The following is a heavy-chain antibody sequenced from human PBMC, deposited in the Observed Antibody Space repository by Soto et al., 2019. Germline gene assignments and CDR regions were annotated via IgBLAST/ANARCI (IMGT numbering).Heavy chain of an antibody. Sequence: EVQLVESGGGLVQPGGSLRLSCAASGFTFSTYEINWVRQAPGKGLEWVSYVSSSGSTKYYADSVRGRFTISRDNAKNSLYLQMNSLRGEDTAVYYCARSPLSGTFTYYFYAMDVWGQGTPVTVSS. CDR3: ARSPLSGTFTYYFYAMDV. V-gene: IGHV3-48*03. D-gene: IGHD1-26*01. CDR2: VSSSGSTK. CDR1: GFTFSTYE. J-gene: IGHJ6*02.